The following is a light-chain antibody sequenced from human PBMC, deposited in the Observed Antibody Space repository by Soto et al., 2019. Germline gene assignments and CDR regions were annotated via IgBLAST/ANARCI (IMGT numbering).Light chain of an antibody. J-gene: IGKJ1*01. CDR2: DAS. Sequence: EIVLTQSPATLSLSPGERATLSCRASQSVSSYLAWYQQKPGQAPRLLIYDASNRATGIPAGFSGSGSGTDFTLTISSLEPEDFAVYYCLQRSNWPWTFGQGTKVEIK. CDR3: LQRSNWPWT. CDR1: QSVSSY. V-gene: IGKV3-11*01.